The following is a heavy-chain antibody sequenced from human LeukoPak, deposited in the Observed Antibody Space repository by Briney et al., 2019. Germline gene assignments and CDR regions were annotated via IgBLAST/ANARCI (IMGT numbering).Heavy chain of an antibody. CDR3: ARHRSAYDILTGYPSDAFDI. J-gene: IGHJ3*02. CDR2: ISSSSSYI. Sequence: GGSLRLSCAASGFTFSSYSMNWVRQAPGKGLEWVSSISSSSSYIYYADSVKGRFTISRDNAKNSLYLQMNSLRAEDTAVYYCARHRSAYDILTGYPSDAFDIWGQGTMVTVSS. D-gene: IGHD3-9*01. CDR1: GFTFSSYS. V-gene: IGHV3-21*01.